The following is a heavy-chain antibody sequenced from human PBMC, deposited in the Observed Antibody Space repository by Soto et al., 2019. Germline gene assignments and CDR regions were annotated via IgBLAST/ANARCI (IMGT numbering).Heavy chain of an antibody. CDR3: ARDQATTDFDY. D-gene: IGHD4-17*01. CDR2: ISSSSSTI. V-gene: IGHV3-48*01. CDR1: GFTFSSYS. J-gene: IGHJ4*02. Sequence: GGSLRLSCAASGFTFSSYSMNWVRQAPGKGLEWVSYISSSSSTIYYADSVKGRFTISRDNAKNSLYLQMNSLRAEDTAVYYCARDQATTDFDYWGQGTLVTVSS.